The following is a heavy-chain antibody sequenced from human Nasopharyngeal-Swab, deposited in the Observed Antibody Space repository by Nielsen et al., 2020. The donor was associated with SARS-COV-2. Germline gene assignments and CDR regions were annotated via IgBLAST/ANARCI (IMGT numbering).Heavy chain of an antibody. D-gene: IGHD1-1*01. V-gene: IGHV3-7*03. CDR2: IKQDESEE. J-gene: IGHJ4*02. Sequence: GESLKISCAASGFTFNRYWMTWVRQAPGKGLEWVANIKQDESEEHYVDSVKGRFTISRDNANNLLYLQMNSLRAEDTARYFCARDIANVTYQGGGGTGYWGQGIQVTVSS. CDR3: ARDIANVTYQGGGGTGY. CDR1: GFTFNRYW.